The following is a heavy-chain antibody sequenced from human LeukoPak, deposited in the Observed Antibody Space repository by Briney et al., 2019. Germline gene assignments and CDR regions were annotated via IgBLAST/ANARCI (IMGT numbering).Heavy chain of an antibody. CDR2: ISTSSITI. V-gene: IGHV3-48*01. Sequence: GGSLRLSCAASGFTFSSNSMNWVRQAPGKGLEWVSYISTSSITIKYADAVKGRFTISRDNDKNSMYLQMNSLRADDTAVYYCARGGSYYWPIDLWGQGTLVTVSS. CDR1: GFTFSSNS. CDR3: ARGGSYYWPIDL. D-gene: IGHD1-26*01. J-gene: IGHJ5*02.